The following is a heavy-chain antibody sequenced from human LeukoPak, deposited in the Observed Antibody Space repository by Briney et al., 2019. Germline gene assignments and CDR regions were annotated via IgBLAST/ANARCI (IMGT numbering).Heavy chain of an antibody. Sequence: PSETLSLTCIVSGGSISSYYWGWIRQPPGKGLEWIGSIYYSGSTYYNPSLKSRVTISVDTSKNQFSLKLSSVTAADTAVYYCARGRLRWEHNYFDYWGQGTLVTVSS. V-gene: IGHV4-39*07. CDR1: GGSISSYY. CDR3: ARGRLRWEHNYFDY. CDR2: IYYSGST. D-gene: IGHD1-26*01. J-gene: IGHJ4*02.